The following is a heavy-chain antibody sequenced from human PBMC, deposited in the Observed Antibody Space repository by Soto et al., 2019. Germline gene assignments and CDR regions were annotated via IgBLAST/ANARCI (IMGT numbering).Heavy chain of an antibody. CDR3: ARSPGYNCGGAFDI. Sequence: QVQLQQWGAGLLKPSETLSLTCAVYGGSFSGYYWSWIRQPPGKGLGWIGEINHSGNTNYNPSHKCLVTIVVDTSQNQFSLKLSSVTAADTAVYYCARSPGYNCGGAFDIWGQGTMVTVSS. D-gene: IGHD5-12*01. CDR1: GGSFSGYY. J-gene: IGHJ3*02. CDR2: INHSGNT. V-gene: IGHV4-34*01.